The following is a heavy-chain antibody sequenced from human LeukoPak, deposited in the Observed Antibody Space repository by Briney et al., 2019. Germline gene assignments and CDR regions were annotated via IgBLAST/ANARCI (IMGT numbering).Heavy chain of an antibody. Sequence: GGSLRLSCTASGFTFGDYAMSWVRQAPGKGLEWVAVIWYGGSNKYYADSVKGRFTISRDNSKNTLYLQMNSLRADDTAVYYCARDLINFDFWGQGTLVTVSS. D-gene: IGHD5-24*01. CDR2: IWYGGSNK. V-gene: IGHV3-33*01. J-gene: IGHJ4*02. CDR3: ARDLINFDF. CDR1: GFTFGDYA.